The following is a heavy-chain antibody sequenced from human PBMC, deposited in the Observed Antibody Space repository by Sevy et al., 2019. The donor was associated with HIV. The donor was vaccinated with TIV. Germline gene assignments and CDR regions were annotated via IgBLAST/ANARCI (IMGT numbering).Heavy chain of an antibody. CDR1: GYTFAGYY. CDR2: IIPNSGGT. V-gene: IGHV1-2*02. D-gene: IGHD2-21*02. J-gene: IGHJ6*02. CDR3: ARGHIVVVTATFYGMDV. Sequence: ASVKVSCKASGYTFAGYYMHWVRQAPGQRLEWMGWIIPNSGGTNYAQKFQGRVTMTRDTSISTAYMELSRLRSDDTAVYYCARGHIVVVTATFYGMDVWGQGTTVTVSS.